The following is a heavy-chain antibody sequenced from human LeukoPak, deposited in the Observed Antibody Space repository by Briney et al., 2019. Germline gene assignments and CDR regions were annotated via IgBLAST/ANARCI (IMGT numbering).Heavy chain of an antibody. D-gene: IGHD6-13*01. CDR2: ISNDGSHK. V-gene: IGHV3-30-3*01. Sequence: GGSLRLSCAASGFIISGYAMHWVRQAPGKGLEWVALISNDGSHKNYADSVNGRLTISRDNSNNLLYLRTNSLTTEDTAVYYCAREWSQYSSTWKGAFDIWGQGTMVTVSS. J-gene: IGHJ3*02. CDR3: AREWSQYSSTWKGAFDI. CDR1: GFIISGYA.